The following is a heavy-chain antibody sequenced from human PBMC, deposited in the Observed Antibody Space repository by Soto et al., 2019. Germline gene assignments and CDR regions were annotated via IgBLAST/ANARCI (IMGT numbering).Heavy chain of an antibody. D-gene: IGHD2-15*01. CDR2: IIPIFGTA. Sequence: QVQLVQSGAEVKKPGSSVKVSCKASGGTFSSYAISWVRQAPGQGLEWMGGIIPIFGTANYAQKFQGRVTITADESTSTAYMELSSLRSEDTAVDYCASRTDIVVVVAATYYYYGMDVWGQGTTVTVSS. V-gene: IGHV1-69*19. CDR1: GGTFSSYA. CDR3: ASRTDIVVVVAATYYYYGMDV. J-gene: IGHJ6*02.